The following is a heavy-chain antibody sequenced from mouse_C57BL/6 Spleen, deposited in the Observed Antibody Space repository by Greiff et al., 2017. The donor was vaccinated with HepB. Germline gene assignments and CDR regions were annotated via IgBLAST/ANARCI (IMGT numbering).Heavy chain of an antibody. V-gene: IGHV14-1*01. D-gene: IGHD1-1*01. CDR2: IDPEDGDT. CDR1: GFNIKDYY. CDR3: TTGYYGSSPFAY. Sequence: VQLQQSGAELVRPGASVKLSCTASGFNIKDYYMHWVKQRPEQGLEWIGRIDPEDGDTEYAPKFQGKATMTADTSSNTAYLQLSSLTSEDTAVYYSTTGYYGSSPFAYWGQGTLVTVSA. J-gene: IGHJ3*01.